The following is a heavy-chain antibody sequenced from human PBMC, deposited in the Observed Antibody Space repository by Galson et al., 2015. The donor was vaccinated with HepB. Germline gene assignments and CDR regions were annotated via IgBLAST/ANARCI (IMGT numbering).Heavy chain of an antibody. CDR3: VTGEQWRG. CDR2: MKSRSDGYIT. Sequence: SLRLSCAASGFTFRHAWMSWVRQRPGKGLEWVSRMKSRSDGYITQYAAPVKGRFTISRDDSRDVLFLQMNYLQSEDTGIYYCVTGEQWRGWGQGTLVTASP. J-gene: IGHJ1*01. V-gene: IGHV3-15*01. D-gene: IGHD6-19*01. CDR1: GFTFRHAW.